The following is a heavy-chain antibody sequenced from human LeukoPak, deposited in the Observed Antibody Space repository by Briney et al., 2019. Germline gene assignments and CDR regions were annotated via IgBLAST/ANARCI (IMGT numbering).Heavy chain of an antibody. CDR1: GYTFNNFG. D-gene: IGHD3-3*01. CDR2: ISTYTGNT. J-gene: IGHJ4*02. Sequence: ASVKVSCKASGYTFNNFGISWVRQPPGQGLEWMGWISTYTGNTNYSQRVQGRVTMTTDISTSTAYMELRSLRSDDTAVYYCARGGHYDFWSGPPDYWGQGTLVTVSS. V-gene: IGHV1-18*01. CDR3: ARGGHYDFWSGPPDY.